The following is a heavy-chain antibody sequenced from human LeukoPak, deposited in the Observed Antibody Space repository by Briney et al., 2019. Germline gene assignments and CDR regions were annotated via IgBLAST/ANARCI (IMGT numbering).Heavy chain of an antibody. Sequence: SETLSLTCAVYGGSFSGYYWSWIRQPPGKGLEWIGEINHSGSTNYNPSLKSRVTISVDTSKNQFSLKLSSVTAADTAVYYCARVLRRRWFDPWGQGTLVTVSS. CDR1: GGSFSGYY. CDR3: ARVLRRRWFDP. J-gene: IGHJ5*02. V-gene: IGHV4-34*01. CDR2: INHSGST.